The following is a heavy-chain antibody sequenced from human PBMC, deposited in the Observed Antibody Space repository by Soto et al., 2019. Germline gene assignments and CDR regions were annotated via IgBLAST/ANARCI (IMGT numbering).Heavy chain of an antibody. V-gene: IGHV3-30-3*01. CDR3: ARQARPSYDSSGYYYESDAFDI. CDR2: ISYDGSNE. CDR1: GFTFSTYA. J-gene: IGHJ3*02. Sequence: QVQLVESGGGVVQPGRSLRLSCAASGFTFSTYAMHWVRQAPGKGLEWVAVISYDGSNEYSADSVKGRFTISRDNSKNTLYLQMNSLRAEDTAVYSCARQARPSYDSSGYYYESDAFDIWGQGTMVTVSS. D-gene: IGHD3-22*01.